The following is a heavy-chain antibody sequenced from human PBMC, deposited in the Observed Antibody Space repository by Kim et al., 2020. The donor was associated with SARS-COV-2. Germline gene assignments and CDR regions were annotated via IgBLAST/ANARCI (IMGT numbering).Heavy chain of an antibody. D-gene: IGHD5-12*01. CDR3: ARDSGYDGPFDS. CDR2: P. Sequence: PPYVQRFTGRFVFSLDTSVSTAYLQISSVKTEDTAMYYCARDSGYDGPFDSWGQGTLVTVSS. J-gene: IGHJ4*02. V-gene: IGHV7-4-1*02.